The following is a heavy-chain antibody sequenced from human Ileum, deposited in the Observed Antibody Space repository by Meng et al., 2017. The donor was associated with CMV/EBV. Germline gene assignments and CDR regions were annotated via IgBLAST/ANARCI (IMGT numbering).Heavy chain of an antibody. J-gene: IGHJ4*02. CDR2: IYYSGST. Sequence: AISSSTYYWGWIRQPPGKGLEGIGSIYYSGSTYCNQSSKSRVTISVDTSKNQFSLKLSSVTAADTAVYYCARHFRSSRFSSGYFDYWGQGTLVTVSS. CDR3: ARHFRSSRFSSGYFDY. V-gene: IGHV4-39*01. CDR1: AISSSTYY. D-gene: IGHD3-22*01.